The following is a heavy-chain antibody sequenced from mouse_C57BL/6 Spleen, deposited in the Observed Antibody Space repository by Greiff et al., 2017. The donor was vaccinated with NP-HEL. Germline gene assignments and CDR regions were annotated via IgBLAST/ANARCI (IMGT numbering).Heavy chain of an antibody. CDR2: ISYDGSN. D-gene: IGHD2-4*01. CDR1: GYSITSGYY. J-gene: IGHJ3*01. CDR3: ARDGPTIYYDYDRTWFAY. V-gene: IGHV3-6*01. Sequence: EVQRVESGPGLVKPSQSLSLTCSVTGYSITSGYYWNWIRQFPGNKLEWMGYISYDGSNNYNPSLKNRISITRDTSKNQFFLKLNSVTTEDTATYYCARDGPTIYYDYDRTWFAYWGQGTLVTVSA.